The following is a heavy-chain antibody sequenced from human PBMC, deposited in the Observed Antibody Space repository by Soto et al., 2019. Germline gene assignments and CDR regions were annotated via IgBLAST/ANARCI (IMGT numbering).Heavy chain of an antibody. V-gene: IGHV4-38-2*01. CDR1: GYSINSDYY. CDR3: ARVVAARYYFDY. J-gene: IGHJ4*02. D-gene: IGHD2-2*01. Sequence: PSETLSLTCAVSGYSINSDYYWGWIRQPPGKGLEWIGSVDHSGRTYYSPSLKSRVTISVDTSKNQFSLKLSSVTAADTAVYYCARVVAARYYFDYWGQGTLVTVSS. CDR2: VDHSGRT.